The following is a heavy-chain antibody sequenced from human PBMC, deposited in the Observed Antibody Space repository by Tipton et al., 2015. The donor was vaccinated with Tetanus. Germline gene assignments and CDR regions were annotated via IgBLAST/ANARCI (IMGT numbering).Heavy chain of an antibody. CDR3: ASGRSSRHGLDV. CDR1: GYMFTGYY. J-gene: IGHJ6*02. V-gene: IGHV1-2*02. D-gene: IGHD6-13*01. CDR2: INPNNGGR. Sequence: QSGAEVKKPGASVKVSCKASGYMFTGYYMHWVRQAPGQGLEWMGWINPNNGGRDYAQKFQGRVTMTRDTAIRTVYMELSRLRYEDTAVYYWASGRSSRHGLDVWGHGTTVTVPS.